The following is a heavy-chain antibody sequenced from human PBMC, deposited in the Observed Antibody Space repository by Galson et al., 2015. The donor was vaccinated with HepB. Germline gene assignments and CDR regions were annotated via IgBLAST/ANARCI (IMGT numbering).Heavy chain of an antibody. CDR2: ISHDGSNK. CDR1: GFTFSTYG. V-gene: IGHV3-30*18. Sequence: SLRLSCAASGFTFSTYGMHWVRQAPGKGLEWVAVISHDGSNKYYADSVKGRFTISRDNSKKTLYLQMNSLRGEDTAVYYCAKDTLGLYTAMDYWGQGTLVTVSS. CDR3: AKDTLGLYTAMDY. D-gene: IGHD5-18*01. J-gene: IGHJ4*02.